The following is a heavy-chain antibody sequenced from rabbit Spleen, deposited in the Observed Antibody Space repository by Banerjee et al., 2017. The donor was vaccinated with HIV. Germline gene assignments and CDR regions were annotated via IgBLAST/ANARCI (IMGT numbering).Heavy chain of an antibody. CDR3: ARGSAAMTMVITGYYLNL. D-gene: IGHD2-1*01. CDR2: MNTRSGDA. Sequence: EQLVESGGGLVKPEGSLTLTCTASGFSFINKYVVCWVRQAPGKGLEWIACMNTRSGDAVYANWAKGRVTISRTSSTTVTLQMPSLTAADTATYFCARGSAAMTMVITGYYLNLWGPGTLVTVS. CDR1: GFSFINKYV. J-gene: IGHJ4*01. V-gene: IGHV1S45*01.